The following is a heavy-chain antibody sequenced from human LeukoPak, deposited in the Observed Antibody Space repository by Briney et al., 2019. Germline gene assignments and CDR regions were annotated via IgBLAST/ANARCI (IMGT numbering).Heavy chain of an antibody. D-gene: IGHD5-18*01. Sequence: PGGSLRLSCAASGFTFSDYWMSWVRQAPGKGLVWVANIQQDGSEKYYVDSVKGRFTISRDNAKKSLFLQVSSLRGEDTAVYYCARDRGFSYGIDFWGQGTLVTVSS. CDR1: GFTFSDYW. V-gene: IGHV3-7*04. CDR2: IQQDGSEK. J-gene: IGHJ4*02. CDR3: ARDRGFSYGIDF.